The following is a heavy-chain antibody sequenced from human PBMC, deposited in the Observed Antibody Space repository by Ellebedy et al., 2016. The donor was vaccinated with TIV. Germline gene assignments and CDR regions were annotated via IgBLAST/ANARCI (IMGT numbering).Heavy chain of an antibody. D-gene: IGHD3-16*02. V-gene: IGHV1-18*04. J-gene: IGHJ4*02. Sequence: AASVKVSCKASGYTFTSYYMHWVRQAPGQGLEWMGWISAYNANTNYAQKLQGRVTMTTDTSTSTAYMELRSLRSDDTAVYYCATGGFDYLWGSYRYDYWGQGTLVTVSS. CDR1: GYTFTSYY. CDR2: ISAYNANT. CDR3: ATGGFDYLWGSYRYDY.